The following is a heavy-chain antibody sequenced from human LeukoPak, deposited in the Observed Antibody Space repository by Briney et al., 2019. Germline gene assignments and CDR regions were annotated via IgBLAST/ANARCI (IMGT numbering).Heavy chain of an antibody. CDR1: GFTFSSYA. CDR2: ISGSGGST. Sequence: GGSLRLSCAASGFTFSSYAMSWVRQAPGKGLEWVSAISGSGGSTYYADSVKGRFTISRDNSKNTLYLQMNSLRAEDTAVYYCAKEGDDYGDYVNWPDGYYYYYGMDVWGQGTTVTVSS. V-gene: IGHV3-23*01. CDR3: AKEGDDYGDYVNWPDGYYYYYGMDV. J-gene: IGHJ6*02. D-gene: IGHD4-17*01.